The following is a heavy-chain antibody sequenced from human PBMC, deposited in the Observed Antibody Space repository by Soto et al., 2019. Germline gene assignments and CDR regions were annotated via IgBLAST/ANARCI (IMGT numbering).Heavy chain of an antibody. V-gene: IGHV1-69*08. Sequence: QDQLVQSGAEVKKPGSSVKVSCKASRGTFSRHTFSWVRQAPGQGLEWMGRIIPALGTATYAQKFQGRVTITADESATTVYMELNSLTSEDTAVYYCARPDFGDYWYFDLWGRGTLVTVSS. CDR2: IIPALGTA. D-gene: IGHD4-17*01. CDR1: RGTFSRHT. J-gene: IGHJ2*01. CDR3: ARPDFGDYWYFDL.